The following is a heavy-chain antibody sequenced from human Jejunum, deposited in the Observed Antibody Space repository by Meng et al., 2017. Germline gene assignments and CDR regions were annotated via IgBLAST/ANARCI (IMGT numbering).Heavy chain of an antibody. Sequence: SETLSLTCTVSGGSMSSGYYHWSWIRQPAGKGLEWIGRIYSNGVTNYNPSLKSRVTMSLDTSKNQFSLMLSSVTAADTAVYYCARLLGGATRIDPWGQGTLVTVSS. CDR2: IYSNGVT. CDR1: GGSMSSGYYH. D-gene: IGHD1-26*01. V-gene: IGHV4-61*02. CDR3: ARLLGGATRIDP. J-gene: IGHJ5*02.